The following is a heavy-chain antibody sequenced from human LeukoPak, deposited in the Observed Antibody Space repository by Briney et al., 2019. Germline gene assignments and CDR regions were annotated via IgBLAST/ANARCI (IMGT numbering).Heavy chain of an antibody. CDR1: GYSFTGYY. CDR3: ARANTIFAVILWY. CDR2: INPNNGDT. D-gene: IGHD3-3*01. J-gene: IGHJ4*02. V-gene: IGHV1-2*06. Sequence: ASVKVSCKASGYSFTGYYIHWVRQAPGQGLEWMGHINPNNGDTNFAQKFQGRVTLTRDTSISTTYMELSSLRSDDTAVYYCARANTIFAVILWYWGQGALVTVSS.